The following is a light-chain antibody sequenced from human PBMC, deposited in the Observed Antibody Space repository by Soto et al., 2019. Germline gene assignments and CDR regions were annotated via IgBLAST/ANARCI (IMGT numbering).Light chain of an antibody. V-gene: IGLV1-40*01. CDR3: SSHAGSNNFYV. J-gene: IGLJ1*01. Sequence: QSVLTQPPSVSGAPGQRVTISCSGSSSNIGAGYDVHWYQQRPGTAPKLLIFGNINRPSGVPDRFSGSKSGTSASLAITGLQAEDEGDYYCSSHAGSNNFYVFGTGTKVTVL. CDR2: GNI. CDR1: SSNIGAGYD.